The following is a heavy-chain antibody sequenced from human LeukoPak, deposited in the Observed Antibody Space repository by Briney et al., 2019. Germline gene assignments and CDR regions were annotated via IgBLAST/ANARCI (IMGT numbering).Heavy chain of an antibody. D-gene: IGHD1-1*01. CDR1: GFTFSDYY. Sequence: GGSLRLSCAASGFTFSDYYMSWIRQAPGKGLEWVSYISSSGSTIHYADSVKGRFTISRDNAKNSLYLQMNSLRAEDTAVYYCARSEVDGTTVNWFDPWGQGTLVTVSS. CDR2: ISSSGSTI. V-gene: IGHV3-11*04. J-gene: IGHJ5*02. CDR3: ARSEVDGTTVNWFDP.